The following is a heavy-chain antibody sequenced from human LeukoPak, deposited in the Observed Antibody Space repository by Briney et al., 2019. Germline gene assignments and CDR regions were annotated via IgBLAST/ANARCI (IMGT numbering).Heavy chain of an antibody. Sequence: SETLSLTCTVSGGSINGGNYYWTWIRQPPGKGLEWIGEINHSGSTNYNPSLKSRVTISVDTSKNQFSLKLSSVTAADTAVYYCARGCRPLRYYYYMDVWGKGTTVTVSS. CDR1: GGSINGGNYY. V-gene: IGHV4-39*07. D-gene: IGHD5-12*01. CDR3: ARGCRPLRYYYYMDV. CDR2: INHSGST. J-gene: IGHJ6*03.